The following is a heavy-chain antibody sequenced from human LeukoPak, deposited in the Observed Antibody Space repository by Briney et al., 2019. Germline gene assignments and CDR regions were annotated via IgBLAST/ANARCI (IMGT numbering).Heavy chain of an antibody. CDR1: GFTFSTYA. Sequence: GGSLRLSCAASGFTFSTYAMSWVRQAPGKGLEWVGRIKSKTDGGTTDYAAPVKGRFTISRDNSMNTLYLQMNSLRAEDTAVYYCARDTAIPGHYYMDVWGKGTTVTVSS. CDR2: IKSKTDGGTT. V-gene: IGHV3-15*01. CDR3: ARDTAIPGHYYMDV. D-gene: IGHD5-18*01. J-gene: IGHJ6*03.